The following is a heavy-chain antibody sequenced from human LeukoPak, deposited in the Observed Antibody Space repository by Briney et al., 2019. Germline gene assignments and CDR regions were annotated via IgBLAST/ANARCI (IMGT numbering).Heavy chain of an antibody. J-gene: IGHJ6*03. V-gene: IGHV3-23*01. Sequence: GGSLRLSCAASGFTFSSYAMSWVRQAPGKGLEWVSAISGSGGSTYHADSVKGRFTISRDNSKNTLYLQMNSLRAEDTAVYYCAKFAKNPYYYYYMDVWGKGTTVTVSS. CDR3: AKFAKNPYYYYYMDV. D-gene: IGHD1-14*01. CDR2: ISGSGGST. CDR1: GFTFSSYA.